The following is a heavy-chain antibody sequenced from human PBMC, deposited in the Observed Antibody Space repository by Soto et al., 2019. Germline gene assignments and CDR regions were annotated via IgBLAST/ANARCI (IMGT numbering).Heavy chain of an antibody. D-gene: IGHD6-13*01. CDR3: AKDGQLGLFGN. J-gene: IGHJ4*02. CDR2: ISGSGGST. Sequence: GGSLRLSCAASGLTFSSYAMSWVRQAPGKGLEWVSAISGSGGSTYYADSVKGRFTISRDNSKNTLYLQMNSLRAEDTALYYCAKDGQLGLFGNWGQGTLLTVSS. V-gene: IGHV3-23*01. CDR1: GLTFSSYA.